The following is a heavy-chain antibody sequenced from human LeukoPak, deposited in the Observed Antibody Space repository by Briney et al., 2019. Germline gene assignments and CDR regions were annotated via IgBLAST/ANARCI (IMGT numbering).Heavy chain of an antibody. V-gene: IGHV3-23*01. J-gene: IGHJ4*02. Sequence: GGSLKLSCAASGFTFSSAAMTWVRQAPGKGLEWVSLISPTGGNTFYADSVKGRFTISRDNSKNTLYLEMNSLRAEDTAVYFCAKDIQCTYWGQGALVTVSS. CDR3: AKDIQCTY. CDR1: GFTFSSAA. D-gene: IGHD2-8*01. CDR2: ISPTGGNT.